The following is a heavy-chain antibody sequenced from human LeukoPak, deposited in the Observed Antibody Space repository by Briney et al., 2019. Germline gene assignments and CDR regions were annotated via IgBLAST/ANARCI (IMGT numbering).Heavy chain of an antibody. Sequence: GSLRLSCAASGFTFTDYAMHWVRQTPGKGLEWVSCISAHSGGIYYADSVKGRFTISRDNSKNTLYLQMNTLRAEDTALYYCAKDSASWGRHYDNWGQGTLVTVSS. V-gene: IGHV3-23*01. CDR2: ISAHSGGI. CDR3: AKDSASWGRHYDN. CDR1: GFTFTDYA. J-gene: IGHJ4*02. D-gene: IGHD7-27*01.